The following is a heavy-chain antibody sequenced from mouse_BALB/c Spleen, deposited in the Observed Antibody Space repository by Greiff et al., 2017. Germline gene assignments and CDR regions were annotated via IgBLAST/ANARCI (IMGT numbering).Heavy chain of an antibody. Sequence: EVNLVESGGDLVKPGGSLKLSCAASGFTFSSYGMSWVRQTPDKRLEWVATISSGGSYTYYPDSVKGRFTISRDNAKNTLYLQMSSLKSEDTAMYYCARQLGRPLFDYWGQGTTLTVSS. V-gene: IGHV5-6*01. CDR1: GFTFSSYG. CDR3: ARQLGRPLFDY. D-gene: IGHD4-1*01. CDR2: ISSGGSYT. J-gene: IGHJ2*01.